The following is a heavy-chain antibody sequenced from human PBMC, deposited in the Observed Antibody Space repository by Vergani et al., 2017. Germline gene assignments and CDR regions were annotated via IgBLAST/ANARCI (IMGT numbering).Heavy chain of an antibody. Sequence: QVQLVQSGTEMKKPGASMKVSCEASGYIFTDYYIHWVRQAPGQGLEGMGWINPTTGDATYARKFQDRVTMTRDTSLSPVYLELTRLTSDDPAVYHCARDPRGSESLFNWFYPWGQGTLVIVSS. D-gene: IGHD3-10*01. CDR1: GYIFTDYY. J-gene: IGHJ5*02. V-gene: IGHV1-2*02. CDR3: ARDPRGSESLFNWFYP. CDR2: INPTTGDA.